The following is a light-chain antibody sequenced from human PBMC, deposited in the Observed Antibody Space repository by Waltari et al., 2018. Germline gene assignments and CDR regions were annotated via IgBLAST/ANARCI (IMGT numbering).Light chain of an antibody. CDR3: QQYNRWPPIT. CDR1: QSIATN. J-gene: IGKJ5*01. V-gene: IGKV3-15*01. CDR2: DAS. Sequence: EVVMTQSPDTLSVSPGGRATLSCRASQSIATNLAWYQQRRGQAPRLLIFDASPLATSVSWQFRGSASGTEYTLTISSLQSDYSAVYYCQQYNRWPPITFGQVTRLEIK.